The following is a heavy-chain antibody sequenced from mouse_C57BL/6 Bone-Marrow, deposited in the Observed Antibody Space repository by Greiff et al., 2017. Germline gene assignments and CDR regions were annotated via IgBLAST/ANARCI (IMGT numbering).Heavy chain of an antibody. CDR1: GYTFTSYW. V-gene: IGHV1-69*01. CDR3: ARSPFITTVGYAMGY. D-gene: IGHD1-1*01. J-gene: IGHJ4*01. Sequence: VQLQQPGAELVMPGASVKLSCKASGYTFTSYWMHWVKQRPGQGLEWIGEIDPSNSYTNYNQKFKGKATLTVDKSYSTAYIQLSSQTSEDSAVYYCARSPFITTVGYAMGYWGQGTSVTVSA. CDR2: IDPSNSYT.